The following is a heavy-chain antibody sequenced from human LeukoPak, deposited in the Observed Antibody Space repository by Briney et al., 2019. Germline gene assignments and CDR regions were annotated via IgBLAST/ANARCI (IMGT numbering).Heavy chain of an antibody. J-gene: IGHJ4*02. Sequence: PGGSLRLSCSASGFTFSIYGMHWVRQAPGKGLEWVTLILYDGSKTYYADSVKGRFTISRDISKNTLYLQMNSLRAEDTAVYYCAKATGRGYVEMDYWGQGTLVTVSS. CDR1: GFTFSIYG. CDR3: AKATGRGYVEMDY. V-gene: IGHV3-30*18. CDR2: ILYDGSKT. D-gene: IGHD5-24*01.